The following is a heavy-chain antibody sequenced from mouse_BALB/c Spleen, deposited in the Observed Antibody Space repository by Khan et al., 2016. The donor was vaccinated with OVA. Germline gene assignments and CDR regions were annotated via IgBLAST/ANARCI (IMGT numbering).Heavy chain of an antibody. Sequence: QVQLQQSGAELVRPGASVKLSCKTSGYIFTSYCIHWVKQRPGRGLEWIAMIYPCTDNTYYNEKFKDKATLTADKSSSTAYMQLSSLKSEDSDVYFCARGRGVWHVDDWGQGTTVTVSS. CDR1: GYIFTSYC. CDR2: IYPCTDNT. J-gene: IGHJ2*01. D-gene: IGHD3-1*01. CDR3: ARGRGVWHVDD. V-gene: IGHV1-76*01.